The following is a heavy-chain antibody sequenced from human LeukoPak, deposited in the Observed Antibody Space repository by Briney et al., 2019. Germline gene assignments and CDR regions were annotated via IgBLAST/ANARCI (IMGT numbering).Heavy chain of an antibody. V-gene: IGHV4-4*02. CDR2: IYHSGTT. Sequence: PSETLSLTCAVSGGSISSSNWWSWVRQPPGKGLEWIGEIYHSGTTNYNPSLKSRVTISVDKSKNQFSLNLNSVTAADAAVYYCAREGGLKPYYYYMDVWGKGTTVTVSS. J-gene: IGHJ6*03. D-gene: IGHD1-26*01. CDR3: AREGGLKPYYYYMDV. CDR1: GGSISSSNW.